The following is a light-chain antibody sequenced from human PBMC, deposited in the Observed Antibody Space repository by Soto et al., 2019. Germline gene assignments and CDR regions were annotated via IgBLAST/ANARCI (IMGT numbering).Light chain of an antibody. V-gene: IGKV1-5*03. CDR2: KAS. J-gene: IGKJ1*01. Sequence: DLQMTQSPSTLSASVGDRVTISCRASQSIGSWLAWYQQLPGKAPKLLIYKASSLESGVPSRFSGSGSGTEFTLTISSLQPDDFATYYCQQYNSYSGTFGQGTKVDIK. CDR3: QQYNSYSGT. CDR1: QSIGSW.